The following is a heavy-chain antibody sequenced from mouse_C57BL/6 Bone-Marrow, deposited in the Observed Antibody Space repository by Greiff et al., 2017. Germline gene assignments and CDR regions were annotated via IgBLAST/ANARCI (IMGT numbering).Heavy chain of an antibody. CDR2: IDPSDSYT. V-gene: IGHV1-59*01. J-gene: IGHJ3*01. CDR3: ARDPAWFAY. CDR1: GYTFTSYW. Sequence: VQLQQPGAELVRPGTSVKLSCKASGYTFTSYWMHWVKQRPGQGLEWIGVIDPSDSYTNYNQKFKGKATVTVDTSSSTAYMQLSSLTSDDSAVYYCARDPAWFAYWGQGTLVTVSA.